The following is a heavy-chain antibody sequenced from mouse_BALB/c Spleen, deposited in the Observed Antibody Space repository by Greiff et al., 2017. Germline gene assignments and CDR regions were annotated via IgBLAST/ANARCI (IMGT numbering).Heavy chain of an antibody. V-gene: IGHV1-7*01. J-gene: IGHJ4*01. CDR1: GYTFTSYW. Sequence: QVQLQQSGAELAKPGASVKMSCKASGYTFTSYWMHWVKQRPGQGLEWIGYINPSTGYTEYNQKFKDKATLTADKSSSTAYMQLSSLTSEDSAVYYCARSFMDYWGQGTSVTVSS. CDR3: ARSFMDY. CDR2: INPSTGYT.